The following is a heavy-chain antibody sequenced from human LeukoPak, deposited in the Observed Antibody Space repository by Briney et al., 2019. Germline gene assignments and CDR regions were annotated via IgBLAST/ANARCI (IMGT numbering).Heavy chain of an antibody. CDR1: GYTFTSYG. CDR2: ISAYNGNT. D-gene: IGHD3-3*01. CDR3: ARASITIFGVAHMDV. J-gene: IGHJ6*03. Sequence: GAPVKVSCKASGYTFTSYGISWVRQAPGQGLEWMGWISAYNGNTNYAQKLQGRVTMTTDTSTSTAYMELRSLRSDDTAVYYCARASITIFGVAHMDVWGKGITVTVSS. V-gene: IGHV1-18*01.